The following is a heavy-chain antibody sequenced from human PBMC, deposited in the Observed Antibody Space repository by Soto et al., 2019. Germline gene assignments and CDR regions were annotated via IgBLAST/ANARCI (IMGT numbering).Heavy chain of an antibody. D-gene: IGHD3-3*01. CDR1: GFTFSSYA. CDR3: AKDPNYDFWSGYFGY. Sequence: EVQLLESGGGLVQPGGSLRLSCAASGFTFSSYAMSWVRQAPGKGLEWVSAISGSGGSTYYADSVKGRFTISRDNSKNTLYLQMNRLRAEDTAVYYCAKDPNYDFWSGYFGYWGQGTLVTVSS. V-gene: IGHV3-23*01. CDR2: ISGSGGST. J-gene: IGHJ4*02.